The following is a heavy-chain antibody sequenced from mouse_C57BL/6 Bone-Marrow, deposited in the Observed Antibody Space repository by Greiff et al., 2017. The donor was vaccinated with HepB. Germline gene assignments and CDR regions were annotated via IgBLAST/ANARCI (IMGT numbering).Heavy chain of an antibody. V-gene: IGHV5-4*01. Sequence: LVESGGGLVKPGGSLKLSCAASGFTFRSYALSWVRQTPEKRLEWVATISDGGSYTYYPDNVKGRFTISRDNAKNNLYLQMSHLKSEDTAVYYCARSYWAMDYWGQGTSVTVSS. CDR1: GFTFRSYA. J-gene: IGHJ4*01. D-gene: IGHD2-10*01. CDR3: ARSYWAMDY. CDR2: ISDGGSYT.